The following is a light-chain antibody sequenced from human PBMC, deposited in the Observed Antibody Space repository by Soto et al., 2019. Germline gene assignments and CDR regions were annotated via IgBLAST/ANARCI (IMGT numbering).Light chain of an antibody. J-gene: IGKJ2*01. V-gene: IGKV1-39*01. Sequence: DLQMTQSPSSLSASVGDRVIITCRASEPIGAYLNWYQCRAGEAPKLLIFAESILQSGVPPRFSGSGSGTDFTLTISSLQPEDFATYYCQQSYSTLYTFGQGTKVVMK. CDR2: AES. CDR1: EPIGAY. CDR3: QQSYSTLYT.